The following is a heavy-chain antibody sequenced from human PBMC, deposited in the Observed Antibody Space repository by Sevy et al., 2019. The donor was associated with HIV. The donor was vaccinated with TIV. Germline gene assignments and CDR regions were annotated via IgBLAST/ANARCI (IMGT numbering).Heavy chain of an antibody. CDR2: ISSDSNYI. V-gene: IGHV3-21*01. J-gene: IGHJ6*02. D-gene: IGHD2-21*02. Sequence: GGSLRLSCAASGFMFSSYSMNWVRQAPGKGLGWVSSISSDSNYINYADSVKGRFTISRDNAKNSLYLQMNSLRAEDTAVYYCAGPDVTGGMDVWGQGSTVTVSS. CDR3: AGPDVTGGMDV. CDR1: GFMFSSYS.